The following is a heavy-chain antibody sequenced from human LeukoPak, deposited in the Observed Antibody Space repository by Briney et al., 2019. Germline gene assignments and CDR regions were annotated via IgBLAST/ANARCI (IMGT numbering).Heavy chain of an antibody. CDR1: GFTVANNY. CDR3: ARGDYGANFPFDY. CDR2: IYSGGGT. J-gene: IGHJ4*02. V-gene: IGHV3-66*01. D-gene: IGHD4-23*01. Sequence: HPGGSLRLSCAASGFTVANNYMSWVRQAPGKGLEWVSVIYSGGGTYYADSVKGRFTISRDNSKNTLYLHMNSLRAEDTAVYYCARGDYGANFPFDYWGQGTLVTVSS.